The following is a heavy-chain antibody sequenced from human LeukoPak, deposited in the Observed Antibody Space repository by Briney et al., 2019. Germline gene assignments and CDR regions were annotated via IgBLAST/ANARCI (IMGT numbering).Heavy chain of an antibody. CDR3: ARVWYYYDSKTRAFDI. J-gene: IGHJ3*02. Sequence: GASVKVSCKASGYTFTGYYMHWVRQAPGQGLEWMGWINPNSGGTNYAQKFQGRVTMTRDTSISTAYMELSRLRSDDTAVYYCARVWYYYDSKTRAFDIWAKGQWSPSLQ. D-gene: IGHD3-22*01. V-gene: IGHV1-2*02. CDR1: GYTFTGYY. CDR2: INPNSGGT.